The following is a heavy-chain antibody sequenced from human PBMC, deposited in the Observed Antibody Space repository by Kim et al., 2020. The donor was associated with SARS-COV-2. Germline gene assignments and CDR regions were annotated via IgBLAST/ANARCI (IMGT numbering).Heavy chain of an antibody. Sequence: YAVYGGSFSGYYWSWIRQPPGKGLEWIGEINHSGSTNYNPSLKSRVTISVDTSKNQFSLKLSSVTAADTAVYYCARGGGYDLGGYWGQGTLVTVSS. CDR1: GGSFSGYY. CDR3: ARGGGYDLGGY. J-gene: IGHJ4*02. V-gene: IGHV4-34*01. CDR2: INHSGST. D-gene: IGHD5-12*01.